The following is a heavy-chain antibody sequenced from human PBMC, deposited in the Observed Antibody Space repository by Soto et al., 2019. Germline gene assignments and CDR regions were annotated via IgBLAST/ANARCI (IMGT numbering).Heavy chain of an antibody. J-gene: IGHJ4*02. V-gene: IGHV3-33*01. CDR2: ISYDDSYR. Sequence: QVHLVESGGGVVQPGKSLRLSCAASGFTFDNYGMLWVRQAPGKGLEWVALISYDDSYRYYTNSVRGRFTISRDNSKNVVFLHMNSLQGDDTAVYYCAGGDYGDSIDFWGQGTLVTVSS. CDR1: GFTFDNYG. D-gene: IGHD4-17*01. CDR3: AGGDYGDSIDF.